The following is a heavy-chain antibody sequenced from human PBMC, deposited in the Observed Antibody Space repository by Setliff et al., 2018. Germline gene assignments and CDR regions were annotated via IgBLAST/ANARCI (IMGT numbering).Heavy chain of an antibody. CDR1: GGSISGHY. CDR3: ARANPGEGVLDS. V-gene: IGHV4-4*07. CDR2: LYSSGTT. J-gene: IGHJ4*02. Sequence: PSETLSLTCTVAGGSISGHYWSWIRQPAGSGLEWIGRLYSSGTTIYNPSLNSRVTMSVDTSRNQFSLKLNSLTAADTAVYFCARANPGEGVLDSWGQGTLVTVSS. D-gene: IGHD3-10*01.